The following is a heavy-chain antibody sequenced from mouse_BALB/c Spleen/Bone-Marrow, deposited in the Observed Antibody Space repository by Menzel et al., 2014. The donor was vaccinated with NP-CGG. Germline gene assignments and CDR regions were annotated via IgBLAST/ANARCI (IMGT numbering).Heavy chain of an antibody. CDR2: ISGYYGDA. J-gene: IGHJ4*01. Sequence: QVQLRQPGAELVRPGVSVKISCKGSGYTFTDYAIHWVKQSHAKSLEWIGLISGYYGDAIYNQKFKGKATMTVDKSSSTAYMDLARLTSEDSAIYYCARSGKVRNAMDYWGQGTSVTVSS. D-gene: IGHD2-14*01. V-gene: IGHV1S137*01. CDR1: GYTFTDYA. CDR3: ARSGKVRNAMDY.